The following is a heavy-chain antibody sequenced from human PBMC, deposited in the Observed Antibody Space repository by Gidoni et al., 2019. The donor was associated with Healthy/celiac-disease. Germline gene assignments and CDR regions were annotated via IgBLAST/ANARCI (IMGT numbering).Heavy chain of an antibody. CDR1: GFTFSSYG. V-gene: IGHV3-30*18. Sequence: QVQLVESGGGVVQPGRSLRLSCAASGFTFSSYGMHWFRRAPGKGLEWVAVISYDGSNKYYADSVKGRFTISRDNSKNTLYLQMNSLRAEDTAVYYCAKIEPTPELDYDFWSGYSGGFDYWGQGTLVTVSS. D-gene: IGHD3-3*01. CDR2: ISYDGSNK. J-gene: IGHJ4*02. CDR3: AKIEPTPELDYDFWSGYSGGFDY.